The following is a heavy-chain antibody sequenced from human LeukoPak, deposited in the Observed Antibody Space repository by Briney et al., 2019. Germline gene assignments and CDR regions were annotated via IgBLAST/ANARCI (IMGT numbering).Heavy chain of an antibody. V-gene: IGHV3-9*01. CDR2: ISWNSGSI. CDR3: AKDMGNNYDSSGYAFDY. D-gene: IGHD3-22*01. Sequence: PGGSLRLSCAASGFTFDDYAMHWVRQAPGKGLEWVSGISWNSGSIGYADSVKGRFTISRDNAKNSLYLQMNSLRAEDTALYYCAKDMGNNYDSSGYAFDYWGQGTLVTVSS. J-gene: IGHJ4*02. CDR1: GFTFDDYA.